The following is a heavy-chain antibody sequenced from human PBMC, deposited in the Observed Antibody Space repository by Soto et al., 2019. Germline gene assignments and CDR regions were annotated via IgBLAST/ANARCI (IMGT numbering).Heavy chain of an antibody. CDR3: ARDEDSRGGYCCGMDV. D-gene: IGHD6-6*01. CDR2: IIPILGIA. Sequence: QVQLVQSGAEVKKPGSSVKVSCKASGGTFSSYTISWVRQAPGQGLEWMGRIIPILGIANYAQKFQGRVTITADKSTSTDYMELSSLGSEATVVYYCARDEDSRGGYCCGMDVWGQGTTVTVSS. J-gene: IGHJ6*02. V-gene: IGHV1-69*08. CDR1: GGTFSSYT.